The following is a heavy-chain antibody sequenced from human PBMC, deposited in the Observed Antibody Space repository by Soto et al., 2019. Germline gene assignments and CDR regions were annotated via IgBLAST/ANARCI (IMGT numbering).Heavy chain of an antibody. V-gene: IGHV3-43*01. CDR2: ISWDGGST. Sequence: GGSLRLSCAASGFTFDDYTMHWVRQAPGKGLEWVSLISWDGGSTYYADSVKGRFTISRDNSKNSLYLQMNSLRTEDTALYYCAKAINLDCSGGSCYYFDYWGQGTLVTVSS. CDR1: GFTFDDYT. D-gene: IGHD2-15*01. CDR3: AKAINLDCSGGSCYYFDY. J-gene: IGHJ4*02.